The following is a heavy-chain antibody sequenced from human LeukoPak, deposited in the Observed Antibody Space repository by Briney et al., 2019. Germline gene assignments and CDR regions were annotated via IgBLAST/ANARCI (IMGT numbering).Heavy chain of an antibody. J-gene: IGHJ4*02. V-gene: IGHV3-21*01. Sequence: PGGSLRLSCAASGFTISSYNMNWVRQAPGQGLEWVSSISGSTGYMYYADSMKGRFTISRDNAKNSLYLQMNSLRAEDTAVYYCARGRPHGNDYWGQGTLVTVSS. D-gene: IGHD4-23*01. CDR3: ARGRPHGNDY. CDR1: GFTISSYN. CDR2: ISGSTGYM.